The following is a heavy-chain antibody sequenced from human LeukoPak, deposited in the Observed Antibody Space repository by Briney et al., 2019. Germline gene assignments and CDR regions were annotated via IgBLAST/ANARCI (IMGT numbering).Heavy chain of an antibody. CDR2: INWNGGST. J-gene: IGHJ4*02. CDR1: GFTFDDYG. Sequence: GGSLRLSCAASGFTFDDYGMSWVRQAPGKGLEWVSSINWNGGSTGYADSVKGRFTVSRDNAKNSLYLQMSSLRAEDTALYYCARVTLGGSDYWGQGTLVTVSS. V-gene: IGHV3-20*04. CDR3: ARVTLGGSDY. D-gene: IGHD1-26*01.